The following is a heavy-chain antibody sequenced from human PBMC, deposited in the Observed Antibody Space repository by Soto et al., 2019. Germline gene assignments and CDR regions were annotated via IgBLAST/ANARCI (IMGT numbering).Heavy chain of an antibody. CDR3: ARGRPGLFLSGSRHNRFDT. CDR2: IYYSGST. J-gene: IGHJ5*02. V-gene: IGHV4-31*03. Sequence: SETLSLTCIVSGGSISIGGYYWSWIRQHPGRGLEWIGYIYYSGSTYYNPSLKSRVTISLDTSKNQFSLKLSAVTAEDTAVYYCARGRPGLFLSGSRHNRFDTWGQGTRATVS. D-gene: IGHD3-3*01. CDR1: GGSISIGGYY.